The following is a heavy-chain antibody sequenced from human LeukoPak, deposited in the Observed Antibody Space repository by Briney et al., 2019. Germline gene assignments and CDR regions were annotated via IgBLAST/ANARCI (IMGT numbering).Heavy chain of an antibody. D-gene: IGHD3-10*01. V-gene: IGHV3-9*03. CDR2: ISWNSGSI. J-gene: IGHJ3*02. CDR3: ARAPGYYGSGSYYKDDAFDI. CDR1: GFTFDDYA. Sequence: PGGSLRLSCAASGFTFDDYAMHWVRQAPGKGLEWVSGISWNSGSIGYADSVKGRFTISRNNAKNSLYLQMNSLRAEDMALYYCARAPGYYGSGSYYKDDAFDIWGQGTMVTVSS.